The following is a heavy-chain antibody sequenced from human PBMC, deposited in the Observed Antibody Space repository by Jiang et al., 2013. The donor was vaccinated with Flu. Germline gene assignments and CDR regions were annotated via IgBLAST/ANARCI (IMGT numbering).Heavy chain of an antibody. CDR2: ISSSSSSI. V-gene: IGHV3-48*01. CDR3: ARSRATVFYYGMDV. Sequence: GLVQPGGSLRLSCAASGLTFSSYSMNWVRQAPGKGLEWVSYISSSSSSIYYIDSVKGRFTISRDNAKNSLYLQMNSLRAEDTAVYYCARSRATVFYYGMDVWGQGTTVTVS. CDR1: GLTFSSYS. J-gene: IGHJ6*02. D-gene: IGHD1-26*01.